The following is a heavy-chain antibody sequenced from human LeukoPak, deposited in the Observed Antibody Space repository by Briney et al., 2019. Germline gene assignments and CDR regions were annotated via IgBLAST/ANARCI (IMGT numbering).Heavy chain of an antibody. CDR2: IYYSGST. CDR1: GGSISSSSYY. V-gene: IGHV4-39*01. D-gene: IGHD1-26*01. CDR3: ARQSSGSYGY. Sequence: SETLSLTCTVSGGSISSSSYYWGWIRQPPGKGLEWIGSIYYSGSTYYNPSLKSRVTISVDTSKNQFSLKLSSVTAADTAVYYCARQSSGSYGYWGQGTLVTVSP. J-gene: IGHJ4*02.